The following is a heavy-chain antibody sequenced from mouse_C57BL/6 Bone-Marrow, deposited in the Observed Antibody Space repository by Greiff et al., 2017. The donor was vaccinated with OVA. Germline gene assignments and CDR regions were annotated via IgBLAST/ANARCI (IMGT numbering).Heavy chain of an antibody. CDR2: IYPRSGTT. CDR1: GYTFTSYG. CDR3: ARNRGGQYFDY. D-gene: IGHD1-1*02. Sequence: VQLQQSGAELARPGASVKLSCKASGYTFTSYGISWVKQRTGQGLEWIGAIYPRSGTTYYNEKFKGKATLTADKSSSTAYMELRSLTSEDSAVYFCARNRGGQYFDYWGQGTTLTVSS. V-gene: IGHV1-81*01. J-gene: IGHJ2*01.